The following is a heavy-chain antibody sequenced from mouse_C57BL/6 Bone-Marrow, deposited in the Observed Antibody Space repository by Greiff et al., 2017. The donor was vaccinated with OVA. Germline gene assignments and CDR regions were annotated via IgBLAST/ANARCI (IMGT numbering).Heavy chain of an antibody. CDR2: IDPSDSYT. CDR1: GYTFTSYW. D-gene: IGHD1-1*01. CDR3: ARGDYYGIGYAMDY. J-gene: IGHJ4*01. Sequence: QVQLQQPGAELVMPGASVKLSCKASGYTFTSYWMHWVKQRPGQGLEWIGEIDPSDSYTNYNQQFKGKSTLTVDKSSSTAYMQLSSLTSEDSAVYYCARGDYYGIGYAMDYWGQGTSVTVSS. V-gene: IGHV1-69*01.